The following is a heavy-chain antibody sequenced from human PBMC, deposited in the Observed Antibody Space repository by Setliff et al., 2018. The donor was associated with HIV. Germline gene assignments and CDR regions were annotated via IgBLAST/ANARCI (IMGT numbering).Heavy chain of an antibody. CDR1: GYRFANFW. Sequence: GESLKISCQGSGYRFANFWIGWVRQLPGKGLEWMGIFYPGDFDTRYSPSFEGQVTMSGEKSISTAYLQWSSLKASDTAMYYCARHFSVAGDAFDIWGQGTMVTVSS. D-gene: IGHD6-19*01. V-gene: IGHV5-51*01. CDR2: FYPGDFDT. J-gene: IGHJ3*02. CDR3: ARHFSVAGDAFDI.